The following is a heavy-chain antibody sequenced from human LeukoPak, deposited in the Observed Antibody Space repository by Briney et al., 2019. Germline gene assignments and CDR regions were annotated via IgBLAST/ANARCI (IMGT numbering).Heavy chain of an antibody. CDR3: ARDVGYCSSTSCHYYYYYYMDV. Sequence: SETLSLTCTVSGGSISSYYWSWIRQPAGEGLEWIGRIYTSRSTNYNPSLKSRVTMSVDTSKNQFSLKLSSVTAADTAVYYCARDVGYCSSTSCHYYYYYYMDVWGKGTTVTVSS. J-gene: IGHJ6*03. D-gene: IGHD2-2*01. CDR2: IYTSRST. V-gene: IGHV4-4*07. CDR1: GGSISSYY.